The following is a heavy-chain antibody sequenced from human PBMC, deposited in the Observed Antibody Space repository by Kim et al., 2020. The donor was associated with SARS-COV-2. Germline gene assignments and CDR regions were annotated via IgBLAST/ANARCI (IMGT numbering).Heavy chain of an antibody. J-gene: IGHJ6*03. Sequence: ASVKVSCKASGYTFTSYGISWVRQAPGQGLEWMGWISAYNGNTNYAQKLQGRVTMTTDTSTSTAYMELRSLRSDDTAVYYCARDGCFLECGRPSGHYYYMDVWGQGTTVAVSS. V-gene: IGHV1-18*01. D-gene: IGHD3-3*01. CDR3: ARDGCFLECGRPSGHYYYMDV. CDR2: ISAYNGNT. CDR1: GYTFTSYG.